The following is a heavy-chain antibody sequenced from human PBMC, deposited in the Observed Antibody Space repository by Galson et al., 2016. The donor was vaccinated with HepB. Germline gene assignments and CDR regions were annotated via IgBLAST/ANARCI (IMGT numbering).Heavy chain of an antibody. CDR3: AKGVLYSFGGYFDS. CDR2: VSGGGGST. CDR1: GFTFSSNT. J-gene: IGHJ4*02. V-gene: IGHV3-23*01. D-gene: IGHD3-16*01. Sequence: SLRLSCAASGFTFSSNTMSWVRQAPGKGLEWVASVSGGGGSTYYTDSVNGRFTISRDNSKNTLLLQMNSLRAEDTAFYYCAKGVLYSFGGYFDSWGQGTLVTVSS.